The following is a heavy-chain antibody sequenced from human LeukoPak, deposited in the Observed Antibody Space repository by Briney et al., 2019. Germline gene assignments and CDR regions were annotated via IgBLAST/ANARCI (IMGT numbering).Heavy chain of an antibody. J-gene: IGHJ4*02. D-gene: IGHD3-22*01. Sequence: PGGSLRLSCAAPGFTFSTSWMSWVRQAPGKGLEWVANIQQDGSAKYYVDSVKGRFTISRDNAKNSLYLQMNSLRAEDTAVYYCARFSLYDNSGYYSWLFDFWGQGTLVTVSS. CDR3: ARFSLYDNSGYYSWLFDF. CDR1: GFTFSTSW. CDR2: IQQDGSAK. V-gene: IGHV3-7*01.